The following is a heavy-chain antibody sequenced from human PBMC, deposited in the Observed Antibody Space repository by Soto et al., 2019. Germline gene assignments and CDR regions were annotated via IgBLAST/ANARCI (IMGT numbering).Heavy chain of an antibody. CDR1: GGPLSSSKW. J-gene: IGHJ4*02. Sequence: SGAPSPNRAVSGGPLSSSKWWGWVRPPPGEGLEWIGEIYHSGSTNYNPSLKSRVTISVDKSKNQFSLKLSSVTAADTAVYYCARAPDYVWGSYRYHNFDYWGQGTLVTVSS. D-gene: IGHD3-16*02. V-gene: IGHV4-4*02. CDR3: ARAPDYVWGSYRYHNFDY. CDR2: IYHSGST.